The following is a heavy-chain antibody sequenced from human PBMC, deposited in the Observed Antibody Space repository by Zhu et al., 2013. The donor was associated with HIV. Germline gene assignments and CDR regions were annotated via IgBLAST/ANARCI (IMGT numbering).Heavy chain of an antibody. J-gene: IGHJ5*02. V-gene: IGHV1-18*04. CDR1: GFSLVNYG. Sequence: QVRLVQSGPEMKKPGASVKVSCKASGFSLVNYGINWVRQAPGQGLEWMGWISPHSRNTNYVQRLQGRVTMNTDTSTNTTYMELRSLRSDDTAVYYCARDQGDGDFWSALDWFDLWGQGTLVSVSS. D-gene: IGHD3-3*01. CDR3: ARDQGDGDFWSALDWFDL. CDR2: ISPHSRNT.